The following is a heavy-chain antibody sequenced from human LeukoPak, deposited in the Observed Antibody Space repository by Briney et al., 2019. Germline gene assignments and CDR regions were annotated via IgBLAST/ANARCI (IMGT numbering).Heavy chain of an antibody. D-gene: IGHD4-17*01. J-gene: IGHJ6*02. CDR2: ISSSSSTI. CDR1: GFTFSSYS. Sequence: GGSLRLSCAASGFTFSSYSMNWVRQAPGKGLEWVSYISSSSSTIYYADSVKGRFTISRDNAKNSLYLQMNSLRAEDTAVYYCARDRNYGDYIFDYYYYGMDVWGQGTTVTVSS. V-gene: IGHV3-48*04. CDR3: ARDRNYGDYIFDYYYYGMDV.